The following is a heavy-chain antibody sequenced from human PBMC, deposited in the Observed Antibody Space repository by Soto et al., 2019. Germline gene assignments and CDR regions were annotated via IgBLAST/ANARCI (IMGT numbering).Heavy chain of an antibody. CDR3: ARDPAHYYDSSGLPYYFDY. CDR1: GFTFSSYA. Sequence: GGSLRLSCAASGFTFSSYAMHWVRQAPGKGLEWVAVISYDGSNKYYADSVKGRFTISRDNSKNTLYLQMNSLRAEDTAVYYCARDPAHYYDSSGLPYYFDYWGQGT. D-gene: IGHD3-22*01. V-gene: IGHV3-30-3*01. J-gene: IGHJ4*02. CDR2: ISYDGSNK.